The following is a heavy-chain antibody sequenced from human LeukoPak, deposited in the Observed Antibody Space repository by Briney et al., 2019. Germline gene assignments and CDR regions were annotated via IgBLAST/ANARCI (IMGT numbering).Heavy chain of an antibody. V-gene: IGHV4-31*11. Sequence: SETLSLTCAVSGGSISSSNWWSWVRQHPGKGLEWIGYIYYSGSTYYNPSLKSRVTISVDTSKNQFSLKLSSVTAADTAVYYCARESSIAARNWFDPWGQGTLVTVSS. CDR1: GGSISSSNW. D-gene: IGHD6-6*01. J-gene: IGHJ5*02. CDR3: ARESSIAARNWFDP. CDR2: IYYSGST.